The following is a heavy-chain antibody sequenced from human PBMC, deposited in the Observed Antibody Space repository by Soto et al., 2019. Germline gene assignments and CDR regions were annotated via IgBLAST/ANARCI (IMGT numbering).Heavy chain of an antibody. Sequence: PGGSLRLSCAASGFTFSSYGMHWVRQAPGKGLEWVAVISYDGSNKYYADSVKGRFTISRDNSKNTLYLQMNSLRAEDTAVYYCAKDSTHYSSSWYPFPYYYYGMDVWGQGTTVTVS. D-gene: IGHD6-13*01. J-gene: IGHJ6*02. V-gene: IGHV3-30*18. CDR1: GFTFSSYG. CDR2: ISYDGSNK. CDR3: AKDSTHYSSSWYPFPYYYYGMDV.